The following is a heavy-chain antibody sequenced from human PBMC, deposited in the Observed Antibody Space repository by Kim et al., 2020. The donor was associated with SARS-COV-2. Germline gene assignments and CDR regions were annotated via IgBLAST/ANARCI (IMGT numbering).Heavy chain of an antibody. CDR3: AGVGALKPPPMVRGVINRTPPDY. D-gene: IGHD3-10*01. CDR2: ISYDGSNK. J-gene: IGHJ4*02. Sequence: GGSLRLSCAASGFTFSSYAMHWVRQAPGKGLEWVAVISYDGSNKYYADSVKGRFTISRDNSKNTLYLQMNSLRAEDTAVYYCAGVGALKPPPMVRGVINRTPPDYWGQGTLVTVSS. CDR1: GFTFSSYA. V-gene: IGHV3-30*04.